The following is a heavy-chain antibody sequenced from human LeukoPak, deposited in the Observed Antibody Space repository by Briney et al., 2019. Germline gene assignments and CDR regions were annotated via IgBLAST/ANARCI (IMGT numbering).Heavy chain of an antibody. Sequence: GGSLRLSCAASGFTFSSFAMSWVRQAPGKGLEWVSAISTSVGSTYYADSVKGRFTISRDNSKNTPYLQMNSLRAEDTAVYYCAKDYSSNWYNWFDPWGQGTLVTVSS. CDR3: AKDYSSNWYNWFDP. D-gene: IGHD6-13*01. J-gene: IGHJ5*02. V-gene: IGHV3-23*01. CDR1: GFTFSSFA. CDR2: ISTSVGST.